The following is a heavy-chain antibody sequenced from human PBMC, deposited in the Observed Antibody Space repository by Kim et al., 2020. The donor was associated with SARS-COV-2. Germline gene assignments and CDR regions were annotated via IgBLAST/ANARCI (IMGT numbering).Heavy chain of an antibody. CDR1: GGTFSSYA. CDR2: IIPILGIA. V-gene: IGHV1-69*04. Sequence: SSVKVSCKASGGTFSSYAISWVRQAPGQGLEWMGRIIPILGIANYAQKFQGRVTITADKSTSTAYMELSSLRSEDTAVYYCARAAPPPYDFWSGYPNPFDYWGQGTLVTVSS. J-gene: IGHJ4*02. D-gene: IGHD3-3*01. CDR3: ARAAPPPYDFWSGYPNPFDY.